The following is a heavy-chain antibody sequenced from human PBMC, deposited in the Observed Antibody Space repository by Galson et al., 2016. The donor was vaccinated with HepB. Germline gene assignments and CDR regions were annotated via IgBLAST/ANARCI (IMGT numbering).Heavy chain of an antibody. CDR3: ARGNTDGWYHDY. V-gene: IGHV1-3*01. J-gene: IGHJ4*02. D-gene: IGHD6-19*01. CDR1: GYTFTSNA. Sequence: SVKVSCKASGYTFTSNAIHWVRQAPGQRLEWLGWVSAADDNTRYSQNFQGRVTFTRDTSASTVYMELSALRPEDAATYFCARGNTDGWYHDYWGQGTPVIVSS. CDR2: VSAADDNT.